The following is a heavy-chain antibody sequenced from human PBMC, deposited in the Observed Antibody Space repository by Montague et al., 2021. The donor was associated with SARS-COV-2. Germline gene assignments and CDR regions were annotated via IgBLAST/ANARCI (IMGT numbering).Heavy chain of an antibody. D-gene: IGHD3-10*01. CDR3: ARATSVRGAVNWFDP. Sequence: SETLSLTCAVSGDSISSHYWSFIRQPPGKGLEWIAYINYSGGTNYNPSLKSRVTISVDTSKNHFSLQLRSVTPADTAVYFCARATSVRGAVNWFDPWGQGTLVTVSS. J-gene: IGHJ5*02. V-gene: IGHV4-59*11. CDR2: INYSGGT. CDR1: GDSISSHY.